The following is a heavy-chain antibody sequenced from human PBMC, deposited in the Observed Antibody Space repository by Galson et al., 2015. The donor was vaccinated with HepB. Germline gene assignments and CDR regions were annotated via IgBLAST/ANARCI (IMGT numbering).Heavy chain of an antibody. CDR2: INAGNGNT. Sequence: SVKVSCKASGYTFTSYAMHWVRQAPGQRLEWMGWINAGNGNTKYSQKFQGRVTITRDTSASTAYMELSSLRSEDTAVYYCARRRYCSGGSCSSGAFDIWGQGTMVTVSS. J-gene: IGHJ3*02. CDR1: GYTFTSYA. V-gene: IGHV1-3*01. CDR3: ARRRYCSGGSCSSGAFDI. D-gene: IGHD2-15*01.